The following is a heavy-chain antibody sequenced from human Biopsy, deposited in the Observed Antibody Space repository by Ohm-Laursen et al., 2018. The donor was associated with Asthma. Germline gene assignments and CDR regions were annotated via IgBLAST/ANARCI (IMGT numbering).Heavy chain of an antibody. J-gene: IGHJ4*02. CDR2: IYSGGTS. CDR1: GFTVSRDH. D-gene: IGHD3-10*01. V-gene: IGHV3-53*01. Sequence: SLRLSCAASGFTVSRDHMFWVRQAPGKGLEWVSVIYSGGTSHTADSVRGRFTISRDFSKNTLHLQMNSLRAEDTAVYYCAKDERLYYGSDSKYMQPVALGDWGQGTLVIVSA. CDR3: AKDERLYYGSDSKYMQPVALGD.